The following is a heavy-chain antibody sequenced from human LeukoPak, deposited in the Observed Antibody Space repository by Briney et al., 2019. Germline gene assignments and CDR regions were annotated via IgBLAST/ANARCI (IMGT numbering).Heavy chain of an antibody. CDR1: GYTFTTYA. Sequence: GASVKVSCKASGYTFTTYAMHWVRQAPGQRLEWMGWINAGNGNTKYSQEFQGRVTITRDTSASTAYMEVSSLRSEDMAVYYCARSARLMKGVVEVTALDDWGQGTLVTVSS. V-gene: IGHV1-3*03. D-gene: IGHD3-3*01. J-gene: IGHJ4*02. CDR2: INAGNGNT. CDR3: ARSARLMKGVVEVTALDD.